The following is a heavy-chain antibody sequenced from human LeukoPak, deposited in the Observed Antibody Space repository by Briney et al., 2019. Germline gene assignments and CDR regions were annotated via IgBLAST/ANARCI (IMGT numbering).Heavy chain of an antibody. CDR1: GYTFTGYY. V-gene: IGHV1-2*02. J-gene: IGHJ4*02. Sequence: GASVKVSCKASGYTFTGYYMHWVRQAPGQGLEWMGWINPNSGGTNYAQKFQGRVTMTRDTSISTAYMELSRLRSDDTAVYYCARGLVATWFGEPGVDYWGQGTLVTVSS. D-gene: IGHD3-10*01. CDR2: INPNSGGT. CDR3: ARGLVATWFGEPGVDY.